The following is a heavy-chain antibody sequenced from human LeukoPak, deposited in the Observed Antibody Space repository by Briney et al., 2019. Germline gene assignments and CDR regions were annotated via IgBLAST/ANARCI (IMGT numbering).Heavy chain of an antibody. CDR2: IYPGDSDT. Sequence: GASLKISCKGSGYSFTSYWIGLLRQMAGKGVGLMGIIYPGDSDTTYSPSFQGHVTISADRSISTAYLQWSSLKASDTAMYYCARRLSYDPFDMWRQGTMVTVSS. V-gene: IGHV5-51*01. CDR1: GYSFTSYW. J-gene: IGHJ3*02. CDR3: ARRLSYDPFDM.